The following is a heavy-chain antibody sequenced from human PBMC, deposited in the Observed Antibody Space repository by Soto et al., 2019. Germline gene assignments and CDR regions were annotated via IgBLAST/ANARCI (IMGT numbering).Heavy chain of an antibody. Sequence: PSETLSLTCAVCGGSFSGYYWSWIRQPPGKGLEWMGEINHSGSTNYSPSLKSRGTISVDRAKNEFSLKMSGGTGAETDVYCCGPGGPWPHPWLRHPTPTPYYLDHCPQATLDTVSS. CDR2: INHSGST. V-gene: IGHV4-34*01. J-gene: IGHJ4*02. D-gene: IGHD5-18*01. CDR1: GGSFSGYY. CDR3: GPGGPWPHPWLRHPTPTPYYLDH.